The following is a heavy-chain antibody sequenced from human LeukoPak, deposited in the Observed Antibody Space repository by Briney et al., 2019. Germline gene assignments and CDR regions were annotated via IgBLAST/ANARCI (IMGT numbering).Heavy chain of an antibody. CDR2: IYPGDSDT. J-gene: IGHJ3*01. CDR1: GYSFSSNW. V-gene: IGHV5-51*07. CDR3: ARPAPYYYDSSGSQGHDAFDV. Sequence: GESLKISCKGSGYSFSSNWIGWVHQMPGKGLGWMGVIYPGDSDTRYSLSFQGQVTISADKSISTAYLQWSSLKASDTAMYYCARPAPYYYDSSGSQGHDAFDVWGQGTMVTVSS. D-gene: IGHD3-22*01.